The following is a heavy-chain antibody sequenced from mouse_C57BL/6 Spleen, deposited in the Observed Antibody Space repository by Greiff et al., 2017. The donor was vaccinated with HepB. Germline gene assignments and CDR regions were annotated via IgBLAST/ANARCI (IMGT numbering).Heavy chain of an antibody. CDR1: GFTFSSYT. CDR3: ARHMPVAYFDY. J-gene: IGHJ2*01. Sequence: EVNLVESGGGLVKPGGSLKLSCAASGFTFSSYTMSWVRQTPEKRLEWVATISGGGGNTYYPDSVKGRFTISRDNAKNTLYLQMSSLRSEDTALYYCARHMPVAYFDYWGQGTTLTVSS. D-gene: IGHD1-1*01. CDR2: ISGGGGNT. V-gene: IGHV5-9*01.